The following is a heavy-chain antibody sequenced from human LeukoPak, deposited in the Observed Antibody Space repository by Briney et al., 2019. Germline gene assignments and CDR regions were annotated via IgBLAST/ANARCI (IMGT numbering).Heavy chain of an antibody. CDR2: INPSADST. Sequence: ASVKVSCKASGYTFTSYYIHWVRQAPGQGLEWMGIINPSADSTNYAQKFQGRVTMTRDMSTSTVYMELSSLRSEDTAVYYCARNARYYYDSSGYYLFDYWGQGTLVTVSS. CDR3: ARNARYYYDSSGYYLFDY. J-gene: IGHJ4*02. D-gene: IGHD3-22*01. CDR1: GYTFTSYY. V-gene: IGHV1-46*01.